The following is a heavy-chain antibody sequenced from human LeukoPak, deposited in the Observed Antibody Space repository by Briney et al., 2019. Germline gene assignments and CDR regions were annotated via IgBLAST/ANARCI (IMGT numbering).Heavy chain of an antibody. V-gene: IGHV3-48*01. CDR3: ARDGSRYRSSWYQV. CDR1: GFTFSSYS. D-gene: IGHD6-13*01. J-gene: IGHJ4*02. CDR2: ISSSSSTI. Sequence: AGGSLRLSCAASGFTFSSYSMNWVRQAPGKGLEWVSYISSSSSTIYYADSVKGRFTISRDNAKNSLYLQMNSLRAEDTAVYYCARDGSRYRSSWYQVWGQGTLVTVSS.